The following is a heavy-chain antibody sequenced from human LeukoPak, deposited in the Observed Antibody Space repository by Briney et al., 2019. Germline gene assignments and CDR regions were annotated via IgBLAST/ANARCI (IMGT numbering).Heavy chain of an antibody. J-gene: IGHJ4*02. D-gene: IGHD2-15*01. CDR2: ISWNSGSI. Sequence: GGSLRLSCAASGFTLDDYAMHWVRQAPGKGLEWVSGISWNSGSIGYADSVKGRFTISRDNAKNSLYLQMNSLRAEDTALYYCAKEEAYCSGGSCSYFDYWGQGTLVTVSS. CDR3: AKEEAYCSGGSCSYFDY. V-gene: IGHV3-9*01. CDR1: GFTLDDYA.